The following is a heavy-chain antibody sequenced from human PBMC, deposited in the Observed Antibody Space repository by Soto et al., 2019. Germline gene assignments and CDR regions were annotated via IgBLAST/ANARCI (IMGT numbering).Heavy chain of an antibody. V-gene: IGHV4-61*01. D-gene: IGHD2-15*01. CDR1: GASVSSASYY. Sequence: SETLSLTCTVSGASVSSASYYWSWIRQPPGKGLEWIGYIYYSGRTDYNPSLKSRVTISLDTSKNQFSLKLSSVTAADKAVYYCARGGGYDSFDFWGQGIQVTVSS. CDR3: ARGGGYDSFDF. J-gene: IGHJ4*02. CDR2: IYYSGRT.